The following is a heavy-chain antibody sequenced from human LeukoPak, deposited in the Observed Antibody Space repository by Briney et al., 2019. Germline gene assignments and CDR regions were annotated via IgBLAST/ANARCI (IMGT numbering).Heavy chain of an antibody. CDR3: AKAVDFYGSGSYYTSDY. J-gene: IGHJ4*02. V-gene: IGHV3-23*01. D-gene: IGHD3-10*01. CDR2: ISGSGGST. Sequence: GGSLRLSCAASGFTFSSYAMSWVRQAPGKGLEWVSAISGSGGSTYYADSVKGRFTISRDNAKNTLYLQMNSLRAEDTAVYYCAKAVDFYGSGSYYTSDYWGQGTLVTVSS. CDR1: GFTFSSYA.